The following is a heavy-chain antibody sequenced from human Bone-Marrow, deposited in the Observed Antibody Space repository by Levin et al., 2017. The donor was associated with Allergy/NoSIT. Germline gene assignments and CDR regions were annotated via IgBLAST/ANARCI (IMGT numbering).Heavy chain of an antibody. Sequence: PSETLSLTCTVSGGSIISTSYYWGWIRQPPGKGLEWIGTLYYSGTTYYKPSLWSRVTISVDTSKNQFSLRLTSLTAADTAVYYCASGPADAYHMDVWGTGTTVTVSS. J-gene: IGHJ6*03. D-gene: IGHD5-24*01. CDR1: GGSIISTSYY. V-gene: IGHV4-39*01. CDR3: ASGPADAYHMDV. CDR2: LYYSGTT.